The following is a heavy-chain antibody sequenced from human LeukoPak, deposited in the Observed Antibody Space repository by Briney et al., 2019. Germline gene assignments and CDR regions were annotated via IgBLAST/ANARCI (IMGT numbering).Heavy chain of an antibody. CDR1: GVSISSNNW. CDR2: IYHSGST. Sequence: SETLSLTCAVSGVSISSNNWWNWVRQPPGKGLEWIGEIYHSGSTNYNPSLKSRVTISVDTSKNQFSLKLSSVTAADTAVYYCARGPTTMTRAFDYWGQGTLVTVSS. V-gene: IGHV4-4*02. CDR3: ARGPTTMTRAFDY. J-gene: IGHJ4*02. D-gene: IGHD4-17*01.